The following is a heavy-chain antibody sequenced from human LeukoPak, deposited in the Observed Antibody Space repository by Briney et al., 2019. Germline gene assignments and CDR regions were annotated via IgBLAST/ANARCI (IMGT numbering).Heavy chain of an antibody. CDR3: ARDYYDSSGYCDY. J-gene: IGHJ4*02. CDR1: GFTFSSYA. Sequence: GGSLSLSCAASGFTFSSYAMSWVRQAPGKGLEWVAVISYDGSNKYYADSVKGRFTISRDNSKNTLYLQMNSLRAEDTAVYHCARDYYDSSGYCDYWGQGTLVTVSS. V-gene: IGHV3-30-3*01. D-gene: IGHD3-22*01. CDR2: ISYDGSNK.